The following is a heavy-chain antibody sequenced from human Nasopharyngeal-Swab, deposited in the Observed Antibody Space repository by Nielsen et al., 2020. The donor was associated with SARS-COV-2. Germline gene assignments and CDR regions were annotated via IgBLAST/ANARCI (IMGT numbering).Heavy chain of an antibody. J-gene: IGHJ4*02. CDR2: IKQDGGAE. Sequence: GESLKISCAASGLTFSAYWMSWVRQAPGKGLEWVAFIKQDGGAESYVASVKGRFTISRDNPRNSLYLQMSSLRVEDTAVYYCVPLYCHGSGCPLGYWGQGALVTVSS. V-gene: IGHV3-7*02. D-gene: IGHD2-15*01. CDR1: GLTFSAYW. CDR3: VPLYCHGSGCPLGY.